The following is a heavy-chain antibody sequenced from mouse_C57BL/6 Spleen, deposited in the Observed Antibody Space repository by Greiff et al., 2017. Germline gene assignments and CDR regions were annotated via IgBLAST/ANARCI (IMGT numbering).Heavy chain of an antibody. CDR3: ARDRLTGIFAY. J-gene: IGHJ3*01. D-gene: IGHD4-1*01. Sequence: EVQLQQSGGGLVKPGGSLKLSCAASGFTFSSYAMSWVRPTPEKRLEWVATISDGGSYTYYPDNVKGRFTISRDNAKNNLYLQMSHLKSEDTAMYYCARDRLTGIFAYWGQGTLVTVSA. CDR2: ISDGGSYT. CDR1: GFTFSSYA. V-gene: IGHV5-4*01.